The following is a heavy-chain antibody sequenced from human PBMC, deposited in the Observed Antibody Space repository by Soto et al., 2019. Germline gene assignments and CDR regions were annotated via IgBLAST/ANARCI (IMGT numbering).Heavy chain of an antibody. J-gene: IGHJ5*02. CDR2: LSGSGTST. CDR1: GFTFSTYG. D-gene: IGHD3-3*01. CDR3: AKSDNYDFWTGYSHYFDP. V-gene: IGHV3-23*01. Sequence: PGGSLRLSCAASGFTFSTYGMSWVRQAPGKGLEWVSSLSGSGTSTYYADSVKGRFTISRDNSENTLYLQMSSLRADDTALYYCAKSDNYDFWTGYSHYFDPWGQGNPVTFSS.